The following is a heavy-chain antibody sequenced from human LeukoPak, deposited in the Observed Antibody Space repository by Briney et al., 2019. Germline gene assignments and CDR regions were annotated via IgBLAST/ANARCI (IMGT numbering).Heavy chain of an antibody. D-gene: IGHD2-2*02. J-gene: IGHJ6*03. CDR3: AREGIVVVPAAIEYYMDV. CDR2: IYYSGST. CDR1: GGSISSYY. Sequence: SETLSLTCTVSGGSISSYYWSWIRQPPGKGLEWIGYIYYSGSTNYSPSLKSRVTISVDTSKNQFSLKLSSVTAADTAVYYCAREGIVVVPAAIEYYMDVWGKGTTVTVSS. V-gene: IGHV4-59*01.